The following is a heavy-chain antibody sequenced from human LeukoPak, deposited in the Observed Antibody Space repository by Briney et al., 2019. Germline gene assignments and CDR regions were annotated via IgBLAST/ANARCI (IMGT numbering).Heavy chain of an antibody. CDR1: GGSISSSSYY. D-gene: IGHD4-23*01. CDR3: ATVITPGYFDY. J-gene: IGHJ4*02. CDR2: VYYSGNT. V-gene: IGHV4-39*01. Sequence: PSETLSLTCTVSGGSISSSSYYWGWIRQPPGKGLEWIGSVYYSGNTYYNPPLKSRVTISVDTSKNQFSLKLSSVTAADTAVYYCATVITPGYFDYWGQGTLVTVSS.